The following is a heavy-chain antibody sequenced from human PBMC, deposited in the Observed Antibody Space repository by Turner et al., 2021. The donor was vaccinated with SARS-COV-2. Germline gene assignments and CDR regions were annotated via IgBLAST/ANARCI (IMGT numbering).Heavy chain of an antibody. J-gene: IGHJ6*02. CDR2: ISPYDGET. V-gene: IGHV1-18*01. Sequence: QVHLVQSGAEVKKPGASVKVSCKASGFTFTMYNISWVRQAPGQGLEWLGGISPYDGETKYAQKLRVRVTMTADTSTSTAYMELRSLKIDDTALYYCARLGEFSYGMDVWGQGTTVTVSS. D-gene: IGHD2-21*01. CDR1: GFTFTMYN. CDR3: ARLGEFSYGMDV.